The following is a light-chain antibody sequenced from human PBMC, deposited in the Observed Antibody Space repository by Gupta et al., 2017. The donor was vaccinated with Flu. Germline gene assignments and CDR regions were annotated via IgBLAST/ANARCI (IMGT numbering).Light chain of an antibody. CDR1: QSVLYSSNNKNY. J-gene: IGKJ1*01. V-gene: IGKV4-1*01. CDR2: WAA. Sequence: DIVITHSPDSLAVSLGERATIKCKSSQSVLYSSNNKNYLAWYQQKPGQPPKLLIYWAATRESGVPDRFSGSGSGTDFTLTISSLQAEDVAVYYCQQYYSTRTFGQGTKVEIK. CDR3: QQYYSTRT.